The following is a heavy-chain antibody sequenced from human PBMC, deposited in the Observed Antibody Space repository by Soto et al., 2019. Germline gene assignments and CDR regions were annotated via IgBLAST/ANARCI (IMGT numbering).Heavy chain of an antibody. CDR2: ISGSGGNT. CDR3: AKGGAEQWLSPYYFDY. CDR1: GFTFSSYA. D-gene: IGHD6-19*01. J-gene: IGHJ4*02. V-gene: IGHV3-23*01. Sequence: EVQLLESGGGLVQPGGSLRLSCAASGFTFSSYAMSWVRQAPGKGLEWVSPISGSGGNTYYADSVKGRFTISRDNSKNTLYLQMNSLRAEDTAVYYCAKGGAEQWLSPYYFDYWGQGTLVTVSS.